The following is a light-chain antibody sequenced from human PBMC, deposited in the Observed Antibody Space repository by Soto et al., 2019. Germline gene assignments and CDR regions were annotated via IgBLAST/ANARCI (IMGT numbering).Light chain of an antibody. CDR3: QQSYSTPLT. J-gene: IGKJ4*01. Sequence: DIVMTQPPDSLAVSLGERATINCKSSQSVLYSSNNKNYLAWYQQKPGQPPKLLIYWASTRESGVPDRFSGSGSGTDFTLTISSLQAEDVAVYYCQQSYSTPLTFGGGTKVEIK. CDR2: WAS. CDR1: QSVLYSSNNKNY. V-gene: IGKV4-1*01.